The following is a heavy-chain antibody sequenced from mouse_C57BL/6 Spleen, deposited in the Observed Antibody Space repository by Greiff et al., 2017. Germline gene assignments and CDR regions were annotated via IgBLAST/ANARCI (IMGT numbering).Heavy chain of an antibody. V-gene: IGHV5-9*01. CDR3: ARRDSSGSPFAY. CDR1: GFTFSSYT. J-gene: IGHJ3*01. D-gene: IGHD3-2*02. Sequence: DVKLVESGGGLVKPGGSLKLSCAASGFTFSSYTMSWVRQTPEKRLEWVATISGGGGNTYYPDSVKGRFTISRDNAKNTLYLQMSSLRSEDTALYYCARRDSSGSPFAYWGQGTLVTVSA. CDR2: ISGGGGNT.